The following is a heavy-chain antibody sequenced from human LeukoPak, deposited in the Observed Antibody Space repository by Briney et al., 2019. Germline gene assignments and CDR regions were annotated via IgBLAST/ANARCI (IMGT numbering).Heavy chain of an antibody. CDR3: ARDPAAAGTY. Sequence: SETLSLTCTVSGGSISSYYWSWIRQPPGKGLEWIGEINHSGSTNYNPSLKSRVTISVDTSKNQFSLKLSSVTAADTAVYYCARDPAAAGTYWGQGTLVTVSS. V-gene: IGHV4-34*01. D-gene: IGHD6-13*01. J-gene: IGHJ4*02. CDR1: GGSISSYY. CDR2: INHSGST.